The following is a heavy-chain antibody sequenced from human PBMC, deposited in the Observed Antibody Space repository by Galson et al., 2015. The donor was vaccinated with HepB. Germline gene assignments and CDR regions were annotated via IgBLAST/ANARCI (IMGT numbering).Heavy chain of an antibody. CDR1: GYTLTESS. J-gene: IGHJ4*02. V-gene: IGHV1-24*01. D-gene: IGHD3-10*01. CDR3: ATPFGVGDDYFDS. Sequence: SVKVSCKVSGYTLTESSMHRVRQAPGKGLEWMGSFDPEDGETVYAQKFQGRVTLTGDTSTDTAYMELSSLRSEDTAVYYCATPFGVGDDYFDSWGQGTLVTVSS. CDR2: FDPEDGET.